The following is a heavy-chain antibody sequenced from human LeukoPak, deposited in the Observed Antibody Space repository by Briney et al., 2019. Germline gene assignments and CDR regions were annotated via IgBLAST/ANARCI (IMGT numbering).Heavy chain of an antibody. J-gene: IGHJ4*02. Sequence: QPGASLRLSYAAPGFTFSNFEMKWVSQAPGKGLEWVSYISSSGSTIYYADSVKGRFTTSRDNAKNSLYLQMHSLRAEDTAAYYCSAVVPTAIGSSFDYWGEGTLVTVSS. V-gene: IGHV3-48*03. CDR3: SAVVPTAIGSSFDY. CDR1: GFTFSNFE. D-gene: IGHD2-2*02. CDR2: ISSSGSTI.